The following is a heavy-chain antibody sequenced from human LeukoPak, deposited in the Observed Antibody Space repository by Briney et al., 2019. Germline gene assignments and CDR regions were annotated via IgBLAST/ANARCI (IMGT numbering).Heavy chain of an antibody. D-gene: IGHD2-21*01. CDR1: GYTFINYY. V-gene: IGHV1-46*01. CDR3: ARDESTSILWW. CDR2: INPSGGST. Sequence: ASVKVSCTASGYTFINYYMHWVRQAPGQGLEWMGIINPSGGSTSYAQKFQGRVTMTRDTSTSTVYMELSSLRSEDTAVYYCARDESTSILWWWGQGTLVTVSS. J-gene: IGHJ1*01.